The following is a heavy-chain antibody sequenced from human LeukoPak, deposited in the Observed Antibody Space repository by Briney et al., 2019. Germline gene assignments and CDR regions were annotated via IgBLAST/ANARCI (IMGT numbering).Heavy chain of an antibody. CDR3: ARGGYCTNGVCYDWFDP. CDR2: IKTDGSQI. V-gene: IGHV3-7*01. J-gene: IGHJ5*02. CDR1: GFTFSSYW. D-gene: IGHD2-8*01. Sequence: GGSLRLSCVASGFTFSSYWMTWVRQAPGKGLEWVANIKTDGSQIYYVDSVKGRFTISRDNAKNSLYLQMNSLRAEDTAVYYCARGGYCTNGVCYDWFDPWGQGTLVTVSS.